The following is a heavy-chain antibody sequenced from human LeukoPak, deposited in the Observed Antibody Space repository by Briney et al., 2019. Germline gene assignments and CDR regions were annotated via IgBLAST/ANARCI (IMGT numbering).Heavy chain of an antibody. CDR2: INPNSGGT. CDR3: ARATYYYDSSGYSY. CDR1: GYTFTSYG. J-gene: IGHJ4*02. Sequence: GASVKVSCKASGYTFTSYGISWVRQAPGQGLEWMGWINPNSGGTNYAQKFQGRVTMTRDTSISTAYMELSRLRSDDTAVYYCARATYYYDSSGYSYWGQGTLVTVSS. V-gene: IGHV1-2*02. D-gene: IGHD3-22*01.